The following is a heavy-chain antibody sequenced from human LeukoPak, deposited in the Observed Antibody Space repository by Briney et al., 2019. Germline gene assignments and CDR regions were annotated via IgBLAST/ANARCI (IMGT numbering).Heavy chain of an antibody. Sequence: SGPTLVNPTQTLTLTCTFSGFSLSTSGVGVGWIRQPPGKALEWLALIYWDDDKRYSPSLKSRPTITKDTSKNQVVLTMTNMDPVDTATYYCAHETLGYSYGHFDHRGQGTLITVSS. CDR3: AHETLGYSYGHFDH. CDR2: IYWDDDK. D-gene: IGHD5-18*01. CDR1: GFSLSTSGVG. J-gene: IGHJ4*02. V-gene: IGHV2-5*02.